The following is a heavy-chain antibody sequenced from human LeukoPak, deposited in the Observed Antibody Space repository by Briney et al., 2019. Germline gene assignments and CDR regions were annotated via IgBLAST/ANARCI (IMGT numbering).Heavy chain of an antibody. CDR3: ARDYRGYFYGSGNH. CDR2: ISAHNGNT. CDR1: GYTFTTYG. J-gene: IGHJ4*02. Sequence: ASVKVSCKASGYTFTTYGISWVRQAPGQGLEWMGWISAHNGNTNYAQKLQGRVTMTTDTPTSTAYMELRSLRSDDTAVYYCARDYRGYFYGSGNHWGQGTLVTVSS. V-gene: IGHV1-18*01. D-gene: IGHD3-10*01.